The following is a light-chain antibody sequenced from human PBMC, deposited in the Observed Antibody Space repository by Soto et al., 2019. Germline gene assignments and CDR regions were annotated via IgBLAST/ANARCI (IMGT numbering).Light chain of an antibody. J-gene: IGKJ5*01. V-gene: IGKV3-11*01. CDR3: QQRSNWTPGGIT. CDR2: DAS. Sequence: EIVLTQSPATLSLSPGERATLSCRASQSVSSYLAWYQQKPGQAPRLLIYDASNRATGIPARFSGSGSGTDFTLTISSLEPEDFVVYYCQQRSNWTPGGITLAQGTRLEIK. CDR1: QSVSSY.